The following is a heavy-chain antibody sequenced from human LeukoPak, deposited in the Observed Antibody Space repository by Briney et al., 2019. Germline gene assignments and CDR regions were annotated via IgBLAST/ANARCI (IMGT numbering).Heavy chain of an antibody. J-gene: IGHJ4*02. Sequence: ASVKVSCKASGYTFTGYYMHWVRQAPGQGLEWMGWINPNSGGTNYAQKFQGRVTMTRDTPISTAYMELSRLRSDDTAVYYCASSLAIAAQADYWGQGTLVTVSS. V-gene: IGHV1-2*02. CDR2: INPNSGGT. CDR1: GYTFTGYY. D-gene: IGHD6-6*01. CDR3: ASSLAIAAQADY.